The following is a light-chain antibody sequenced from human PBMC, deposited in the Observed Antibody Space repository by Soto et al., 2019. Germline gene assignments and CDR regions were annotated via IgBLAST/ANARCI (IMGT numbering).Light chain of an antibody. CDR1: QRIDSW. CDR3: QQYESYST. V-gene: IGKV1-5*03. J-gene: IGKJ2*01. CDR2: QAS. Sequence: DIQMTQSPSTLSASVGDRVTITCRASQRIDSWLAWYQQRPGQAHTLLIYQASSLESGVPSRCSGSGSGTEFTLTIRGLQADDFATYYCQQYESYSTFGQGTKL.